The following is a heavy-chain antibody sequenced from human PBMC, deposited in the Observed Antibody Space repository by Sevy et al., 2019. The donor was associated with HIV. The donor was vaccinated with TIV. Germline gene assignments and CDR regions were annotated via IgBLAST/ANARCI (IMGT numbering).Heavy chain of an antibody. CDR3: ARQGLVRDYDFWSGYYRRWFDP. D-gene: IGHD3-3*01. CDR2: IYYSGST. Sequence: SETLSLTCTVSGGSISSSSYYWGWIRQPPVKGLEWIGSIYYSGSTYYNPSLKSRVTISVDTSKNQFSLKQGSVTAADTDVYYCARQGLVRDYDFWSGYYRRWFDPWGQGTLVTVSS. V-gene: IGHV4-39*01. J-gene: IGHJ5*02. CDR1: GGSISSSSYY.